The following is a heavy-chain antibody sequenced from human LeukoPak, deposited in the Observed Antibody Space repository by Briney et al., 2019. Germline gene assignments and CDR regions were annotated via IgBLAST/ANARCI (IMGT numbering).Heavy chain of an antibody. V-gene: IGHV4-59*08. D-gene: IGHD2-2*01. J-gene: IGHJ5*02. Sequence: PSETLSLTCTVSGGSISSYYWSWIRQPPGKGLEWIGYIYYSGSTNYNPSLKSRVTISVDTSKNQFSLKLSSVTAADTAVYYCARHAGGGYCSSTSCPNTWFDPWGQGTLVTVSS. CDR1: GGSISSYY. CDR2: IYYSGST. CDR3: ARHAGGGYCSSTSCPNTWFDP.